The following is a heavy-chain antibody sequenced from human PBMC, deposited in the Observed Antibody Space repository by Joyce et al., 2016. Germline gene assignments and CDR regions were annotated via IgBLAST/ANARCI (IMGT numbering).Heavy chain of an antibody. CDR2: IANDGSIK. D-gene: IGHD6-19*01. Sequence: QVQLVESGGAVVQPGKSLSLSCAASGFTFSSYAIHWVRQAPGEGLEWVTIIANDGSIKYYADSVKGRFTISRDNSKNSLYLQMNSLRTEDTAVYYCTRDQRRKAVACASRHFDYWGQGTLVTVSS. J-gene: IGHJ4*02. CDR1: GFTFSSYA. CDR3: TRDQRRKAVACASRHFDY. V-gene: IGHV3-30-3*01.